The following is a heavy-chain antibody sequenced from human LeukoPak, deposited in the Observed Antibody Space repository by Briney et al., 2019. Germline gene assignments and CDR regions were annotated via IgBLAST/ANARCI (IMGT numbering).Heavy chain of an antibody. Sequence: PGGSLRLSCAASGFTFSYAWMSWVRQAPGKGLEGVGRIKSKTDGGTTDYGAIVKGRFTISRDDSKNTLYLQMNSLKTEDTAVYYCTTVGYQLPNEYLQHWGQGTLVTVSS. CDR2: IKSKTDGGTT. CDR3: TTVGYQLPNEYLQH. D-gene: IGHD2-2*01. CDR1: GFTFSYAW. V-gene: IGHV3-15*01. J-gene: IGHJ1*01.